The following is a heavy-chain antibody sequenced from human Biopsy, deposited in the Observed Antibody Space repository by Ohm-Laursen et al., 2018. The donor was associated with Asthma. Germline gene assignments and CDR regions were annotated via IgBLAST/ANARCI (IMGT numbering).Heavy chain of an antibody. Sequence: GATVKISCKSLGGTFNTYVIGWARQAPGQGLEWMGGINSVFGTTTYPQKFQDRVTITADDSTSTVYTELSSLRSEDTAVYYCARKAGSCISRTCYSLDFWGQGTLVTVSS. D-gene: IGHD2-2*01. CDR2: INSVFGTT. J-gene: IGHJ4*02. CDR3: ARKAGSCISRTCYSLDF. V-gene: IGHV1-69*13. CDR1: GGTFNTYV.